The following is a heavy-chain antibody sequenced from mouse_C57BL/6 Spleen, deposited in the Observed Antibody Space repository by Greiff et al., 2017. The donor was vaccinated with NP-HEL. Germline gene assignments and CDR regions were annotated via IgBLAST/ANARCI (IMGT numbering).Heavy chain of an antibody. D-gene: IGHD1-1*01. Sequence: EVQLQESGPGLVKPSQSLSLTCSVTGYSITSGYYWYWIRQFPGNQLEWMGYISYDGSNNYNPSLKNRISITRDTSKNQLFLKLNSVTTEDTATYYCASRTTVVARWYFDVWGTGTTVTVSS. V-gene: IGHV3-6*01. J-gene: IGHJ1*03. CDR3: ASRTTVVARWYFDV. CDR1: GYSITSGYY. CDR2: ISYDGSN.